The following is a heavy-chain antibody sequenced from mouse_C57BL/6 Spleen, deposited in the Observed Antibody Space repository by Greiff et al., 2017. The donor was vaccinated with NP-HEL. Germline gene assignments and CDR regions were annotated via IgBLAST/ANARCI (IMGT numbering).Heavy chain of an antibody. Sequence: VQLKQSGAELVRPGASVKLSCTASGFNIKDDYMHWVKQRPEQGLEWIGWIDPENGDTEYASKFQGKATITADTSSNTAYLQLSSLTSEDTAVYYCTTNGNYVGYYAMDYWGQGTSVTVSS. D-gene: IGHD2-1*01. CDR2: IDPENGDT. J-gene: IGHJ4*01. V-gene: IGHV14-4*01. CDR1: GFNIKDDY. CDR3: TTNGNYVGYYAMDY.